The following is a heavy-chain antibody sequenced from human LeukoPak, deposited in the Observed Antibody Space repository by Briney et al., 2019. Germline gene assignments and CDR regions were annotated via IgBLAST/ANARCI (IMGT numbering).Heavy chain of an antibody. Sequence: AASVKVSCKASGGTSSSYAISWVRQAPGQGLEWMGGIIPIFGTANYAQKFQGRVTITADESTSTAYMELSSLRSEDTAVYYCARGPGGVLEWLFYAFDIWGQGTMVTVSS. CDR1: GGTSSSYA. J-gene: IGHJ3*02. D-gene: IGHD3-3*01. V-gene: IGHV1-69*13. CDR2: IIPIFGTA. CDR3: ARGPGGVLEWLFYAFDI.